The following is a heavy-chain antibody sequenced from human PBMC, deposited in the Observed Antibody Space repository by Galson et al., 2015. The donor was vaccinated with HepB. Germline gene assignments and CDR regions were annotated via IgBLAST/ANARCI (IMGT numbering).Heavy chain of an antibody. CDR1: GYSFTSYW. V-gene: IGHV5-51*03. CDR3: ANVGITGTAEENYFDY. Sequence: QSGAEVKKPGESLKISCKGFGYSFTSYWIGWVRQMPGKGLEWMGIIYPSDSDTRYSPSFQGQVTISVDKSINTAYLQWGSLKASDTAMYYCANVGITGTAEENYFDYWGQGTLVTVSS. D-gene: IGHD1-7*01. CDR2: IYPSDSDT. J-gene: IGHJ4*02.